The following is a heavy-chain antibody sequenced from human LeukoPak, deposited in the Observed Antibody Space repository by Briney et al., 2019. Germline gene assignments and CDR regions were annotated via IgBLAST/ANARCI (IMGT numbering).Heavy chain of an antibody. D-gene: IGHD1-1*01. J-gene: IGHJ4*02. CDR1: GGTFSSYD. V-gene: IGHV1-69*13. CDR2: VIPILGTA. CDR3: ARAQTGTRARGPFDY. Sequence: ASVKVSCKASGGTFSSYDISWVRQAPRQGLEWMGGVIPILGTAHYAQKFQGRVTITADESTSTAYMVLSSLRSEDTAVYYCARAQTGTRARGPFDYWGQGTLVTVSS.